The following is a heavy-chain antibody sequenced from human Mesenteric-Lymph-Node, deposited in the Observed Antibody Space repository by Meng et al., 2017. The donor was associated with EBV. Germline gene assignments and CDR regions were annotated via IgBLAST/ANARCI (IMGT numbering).Heavy chain of an antibody. CDR1: VFTFSDYS. J-gene: IGHJ5*02. V-gene: IGHV3-21*01. Sequence: EVQLVESGGXLVKPGGSLRLSCAASVFTFSDYSMNWVRHAPGKGLEWVSYISDSSSNINYADSVKGRFTISRDNAKNSLYLQMNSLRPEDTAIYYCARDLYVVVAAAGHNLFDPWGQGTLVNVSS. CDR3: ARDLYVVVAAAGHNLFDP. CDR2: ISDSSSNI. D-gene: IGHD2-15*01.